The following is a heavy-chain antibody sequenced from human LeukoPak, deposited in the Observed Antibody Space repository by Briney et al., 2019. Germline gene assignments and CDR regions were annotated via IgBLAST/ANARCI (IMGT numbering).Heavy chain of an antibody. CDR2: IIPIFGTA. CDR1: GGTFSSYA. V-gene: IGHV1-69*06. CDR3: AKEGGSYPFDY. J-gene: IGHJ4*02. Sequence: GASVKVSCKASGGTFSSYAISWVRQAPGQGLEWMGGIIPIFGTANYAQKFQGRVTITADKSTSTAYMELSSLRSEDTAVYYCAKEGGSYPFDYWGQGTLVTVSS. D-gene: IGHD1-26*01.